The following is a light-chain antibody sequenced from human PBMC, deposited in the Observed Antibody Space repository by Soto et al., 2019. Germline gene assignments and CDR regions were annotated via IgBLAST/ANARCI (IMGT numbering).Light chain of an antibody. CDR1: SSDVGEYDY. J-gene: IGLJ1*01. CDR3: CSYAGSPYV. CDR2: DVS. Sequence: QSVPTQPRSVSGSPGQSVTISCTGTSSDVGEYDYVSWYQQHPGKAPKLMIFDVSERPSGVPDRFSGSKTGNTASLTISGLQAEDEADYYCCSYAGSPYVFGTGTKLTAL. V-gene: IGLV2-11*01.